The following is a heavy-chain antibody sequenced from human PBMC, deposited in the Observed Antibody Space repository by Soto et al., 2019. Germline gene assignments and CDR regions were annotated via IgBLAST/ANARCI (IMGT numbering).Heavy chain of an antibody. D-gene: IGHD3-3*01. Sequence: QLQLQESGPGLVKPSETLSLTCTVSGGSISSSSYYWGWIRQPPGKGLEWIGSIYYSGSTYYNPSLKSRVTISVDTSKDKFSLKMSCVSAADTAVYYCAISTQALVITIFGVDHDAFPIWGDGTMVTVS. CDR2: IYYSGST. V-gene: IGHV4-39*01. CDR1: GGSISSSSYY. CDR3: AISTQALVITIFGVDHDAFPI. J-gene: IGHJ3*02.